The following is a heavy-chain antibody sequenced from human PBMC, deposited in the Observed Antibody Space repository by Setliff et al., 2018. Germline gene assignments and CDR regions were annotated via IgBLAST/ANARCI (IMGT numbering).Heavy chain of an antibody. J-gene: IGHJ3*02. V-gene: IGHV1-2*02. CDR2: INLNTGGT. D-gene: IGHD5-12*01. CDR3: ARGGYGGYHEALDI. CDR1: GYTFTDYY. Sequence: ASVKVSCKASGYTFTDYYMHWVRQAPGQGLEWMGWINLNTGGTNYGQKFQGRVTMTRDTSITTAYMELRSLGSDDTAMYYCARGGYGGYHEALDIWGQGTMVTVSS.